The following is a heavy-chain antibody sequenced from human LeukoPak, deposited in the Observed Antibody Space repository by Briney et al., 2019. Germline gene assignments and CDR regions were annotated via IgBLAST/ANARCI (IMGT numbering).Heavy chain of an antibody. D-gene: IGHD1-1*01. Sequence: GGSLRLSCAASGFTFTSYSMNWVRQAPGKGLEWVSTISGGGGSTYYADSVKGRFTISRDNSKNTLYLQVNSLRAEDTAVYYCATTSLYNWNDPPSGWFDPWGQGTLVTVSS. J-gene: IGHJ5*02. CDR1: GFTFTSYS. CDR2: ISGGGGST. V-gene: IGHV3-23*01. CDR3: ATTSLYNWNDPPSGWFDP.